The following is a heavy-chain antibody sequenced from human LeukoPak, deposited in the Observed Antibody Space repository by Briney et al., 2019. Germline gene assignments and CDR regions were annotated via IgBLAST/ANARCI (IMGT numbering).Heavy chain of an antibody. J-gene: IGHJ6*03. CDR3: ARRYCSGADCYGGDSYYYMDV. D-gene: IGHD2-2*01. V-gene: IGHV4-39*01. CDR2: IYYSGRT. Sequence: SETLSLTCSVSGGSISTSLYYWGWIRQPPGKGLEWIGSIYYSGRTYYNPSLKSRVPISVDTSKNQFSLRLTSVTAADTAVYYCARRYCSGADCYGGDSYYYMDVWGKGTTVTISS. CDR1: GGSISTSLYY.